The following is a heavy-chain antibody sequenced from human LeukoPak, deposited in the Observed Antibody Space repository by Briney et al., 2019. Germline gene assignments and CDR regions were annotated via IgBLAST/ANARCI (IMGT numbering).Heavy chain of an antibody. D-gene: IGHD3-22*01. J-gene: IGHJ4*02. CDR1: GYTFTSYG. CDR2: ISGYNGNT. Sequence: ASVKVSCKASGYTFTSYGITWVRQAPGQGLEWMGWISGYNGNTNYAQKLQGRVTMTTDTSTSTAYMDLRSLRSDDTAVYYCARAMNSWFLLDLDYWGQGTLVTVSS. CDR3: ARAMNSWFLLDLDY. V-gene: IGHV1-18*01.